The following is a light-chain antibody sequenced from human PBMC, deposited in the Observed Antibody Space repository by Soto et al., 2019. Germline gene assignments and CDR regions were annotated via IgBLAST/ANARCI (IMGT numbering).Light chain of an antibody. CDR3: QQYNSNSWT. Sequence: DIQMTQSPSTLSASVGDRVTITCRASQSISSWLAWYQQKPGKAPKLLIHKASSLESGVPSRFSGSGSGTEFTLSISGLQPDDYATDYCQQYNSNSWTFGQGTKVEIK. CDR1: QSISSW. CDR2: KAS. J-gene: IGKJ1*01. V-gene: IGKV1-5*03.